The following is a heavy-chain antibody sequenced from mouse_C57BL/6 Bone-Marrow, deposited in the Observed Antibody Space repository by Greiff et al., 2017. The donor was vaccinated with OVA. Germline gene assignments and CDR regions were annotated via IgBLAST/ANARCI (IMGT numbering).Heavy chain of an antibody. Sequence: QVQLQQSGAELARPGASVKMSCKASGYTFTSYTMHWVKQRPGQGLEWIGYINPSSGYTKYNQKFKDKATLTAGKSSSTAYMQLSSLTSEDSAVYYCARLLGLRAMDYWGQGTSVTVSS. CDR2: INPSSGYT. CDR1: GYTFTSYT. D-gene: IGHD3-1*01. CDR3: ARLLGLRAMDY. J-gene: IGHJ4*01. V-gene: IGHV1-4*01.